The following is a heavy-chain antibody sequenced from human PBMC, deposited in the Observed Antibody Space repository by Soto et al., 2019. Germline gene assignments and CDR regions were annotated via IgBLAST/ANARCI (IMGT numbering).Heavy chain of an antibody. D-gene: IGHD3-10*01. CDR1: GFTFSSYG. CDR2: ISYDGSNK. CDR3: AKEYMVRGVRSALYYYYGMDV. Sequence: QVQLVESGGGVVQPGRSLRLSCAASGFTFSSYGMHWVRQAPGKGLEWGAVISYDGSNKYYADSVKGRFTISRDNSKNTLYLQMNSLRAEETAVYYCAKEYMVRGVRSALYYYYGMDVWGQGTTVTVSS. V-gene: IGHV3-30*18. J-gene: IGHJ6*02.